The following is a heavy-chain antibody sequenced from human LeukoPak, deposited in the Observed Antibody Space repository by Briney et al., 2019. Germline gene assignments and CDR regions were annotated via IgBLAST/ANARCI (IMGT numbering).Heavy chain of an antibody. J-gene: IGHJ3*02. CDR3: ARSPVVTKLDDFDI. V-gene: IGHV3-7*01. CDR1: GFTFSSYC. D-gene: IGHD3-22*01. Sequence: SGVSLRLSCAASGFTFSSYCISWVRQAPGKGLEGVANIKQEGSEKYYVDSVKGRFTISRDNAKNSLYLQMNSLRAEDTAVYYCARSPVVTKLDDFDIWGQGTMVTVSS. CDR2: IKQEGSEK.